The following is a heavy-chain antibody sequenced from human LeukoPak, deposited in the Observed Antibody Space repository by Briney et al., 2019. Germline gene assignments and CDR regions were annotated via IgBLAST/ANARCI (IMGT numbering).Heavy chain of an antibody. D-gene: IGHD3-10*01. CDR1: GFTFSSYS. J-gene: IGHJ3*02. CDR3: ASDRITMVRGVYAFDT. CDR2: TSSSSSYI. V-gene: IGHV3-21*01. Sequence: PGGSLRLSCAASGFTFSSYSMNWVRQAPGKGLEWVSSTSSSSSYIYYADSVKGRFTISRDNAKNSLYLQMNSLRAEDTAVYYCASDRITMVRGVYAFDTWGQGTMVTVSS.